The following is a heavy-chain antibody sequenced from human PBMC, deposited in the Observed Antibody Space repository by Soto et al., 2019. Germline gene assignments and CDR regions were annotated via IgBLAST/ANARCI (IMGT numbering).Heavy chain of an antibody. D-gene: IGHD6-13*01. J-gene: IGHJ3*02. V-gene: IGHV1-2*04. CDR3: ATLYGSNNKKTNAFDI. CDR1: GYTFTGYY. Sequence: GASVKVSCKASGYTFTGYYMHWVRQAPGQGLEWMGWINPNSGGTNYAQKFQGWVTMTRDTSISTAYMELSRLRSDDTAVYYCATLYGSNNKKTNAFDIWGQGTMVTVSS. CDR2: INPNSGGT.